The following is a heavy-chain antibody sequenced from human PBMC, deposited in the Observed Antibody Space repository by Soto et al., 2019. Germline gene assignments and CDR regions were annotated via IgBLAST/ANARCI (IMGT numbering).Heavy chain of an antibody. CDR2: ISYDGSNK. J-gene: IGHJ4*02. V-gene: IGHV3-30-3*01. D-gene: IGHD1-1*01. CDR1: GFTFSSYA. CDR3: ARAPVNDVFDY. Sequence: QVQLVESGGGVVQPGRSLRLSCAASGFTFSSYAMHWVRQAPGKGLEWVAAISYDGSNKYYADSVKGRVTISRDNAKNTLYLQMNSMRAEDTAVYYGARAPVNDVFDYWGQGTLVTVSS.